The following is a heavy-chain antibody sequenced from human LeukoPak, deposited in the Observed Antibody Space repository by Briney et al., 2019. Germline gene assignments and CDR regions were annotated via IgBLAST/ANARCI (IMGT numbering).Heavy chain of an antibody. CDR1: GYSFTSYG. J-gene: IGHJ4*02. CDR3: AREIYGRFDY. CDR2: ISPYNGDT. D-gene: IGHD4-17*01. Sequence: ASVKVSCKPSGYSFTSYGISWVRQAPGQGLEWMGWISPYNGDTNYAQKFQGRVTMTTDTSTSTAYMELRSLRSDDTAVYYCAREIYGRFDYWDQGTLVTVSS. V-gene: IGHV1-18*01.